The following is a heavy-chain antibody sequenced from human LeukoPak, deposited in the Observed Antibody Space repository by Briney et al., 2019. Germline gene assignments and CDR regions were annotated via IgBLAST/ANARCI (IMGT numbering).Heavy chain of an antibody. CDR3: ARRIAVAGYYFDY. J-gene: IGHJ4*02. D-gene: IGHD6-19*01. V-gene: IGHV4-39*07. CDR1: GGSISNYY. CDR2: IYYSGST. Sequence: SETLSLTCTVSGGSISNYYWGWIRQAPGKGLEWIGSIYYSGSTYYNPSLKSRVTISVDTSKNQFSLKLSSVTAADTAVYYCARRIAVAGYYFDYWGQGTLVTVSS.